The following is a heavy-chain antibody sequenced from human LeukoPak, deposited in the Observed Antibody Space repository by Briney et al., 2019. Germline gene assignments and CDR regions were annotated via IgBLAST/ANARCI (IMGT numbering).Heavy chain of an antibody. Sequence: ASVKVSCKASGYTFTSYYMHWVRQAPGRGLEWMGIINPSGGSTSYAQKFQGRVTMTRDTSTSTVYMELSSLRSEDTAVYYCARDPVPADSGWYLHFDYWGQGTLVTVSS. D-gene: IGHD6-19*01. CDR2: INPSGGST. CDR1: GYTFTSYY. J-gene: IGHJ4*02. V-gene: IGHV1-46*01. CDR3: ARDPVPADSGWYLHFDY.